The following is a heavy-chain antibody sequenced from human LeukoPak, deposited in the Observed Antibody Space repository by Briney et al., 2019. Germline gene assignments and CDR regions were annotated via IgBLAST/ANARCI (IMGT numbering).Heavy chain of an antibody. D-gene: IGHD3-22*01. CDR1: DGSISNFY. V-gene: IGHV4-59*08. CDR2: IYYSGST. Sequence: PSETLSLTCTVSDGSISNFYWGWIRQPPGKGLEYIGYIYYSGSTNYNPSLKKRVTISVDTSKTQFSLKLSSVTAADPAVYYCARYNSYDSSGYAFDIWGQGTMVTVSS. J-gene: IGHJ3*02. CDR3: ARYNSYDSSGYAFDI.